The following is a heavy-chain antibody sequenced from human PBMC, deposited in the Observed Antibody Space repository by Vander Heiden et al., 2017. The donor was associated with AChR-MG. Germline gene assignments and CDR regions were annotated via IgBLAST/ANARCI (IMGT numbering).Heavy chain of an antibody. V-gene: IGHV3-21*01. D-gene: IGHD2-8*01. J-gene: IGHJ4*02. CDR3: ARRLMGSPLGRTYYFDY. CDR1: GFTFSSYG. Sequence: EVQLVESGGGLVKPGGSLRLSCAASGFTFSSYGRNWVRQAPGKGLEWVSSISSSSSYIYYADSVKGRFTISRDNAKNSLYLQMNSLRAEDTAVYYCARRLMGSPLGRTYYFDYWGQGTLVTVSS. CDR2: ISSSSSYI.